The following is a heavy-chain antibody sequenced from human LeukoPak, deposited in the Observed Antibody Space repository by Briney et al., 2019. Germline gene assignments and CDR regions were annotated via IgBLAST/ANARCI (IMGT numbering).Heavy chain of an antibody. J-gene: IGHJ4*02. Sequence: ASETLSLTCTVSGDSINNYYWSWIRQPPGKGLEWIGYIYYSGSTNYNPSLKSRVTISVDTSKNQFSLNLSSVTAADTAVYYCARHDPRGEPARLGFFDYWGQGTLVTVSS. CDR3: ARHDPRGEPARLGFFDY. CDR1: GDSINNYY. CDR2: IYYSGST. V-gene: IGHV4-59*08. D-gene: IGHD6-6*01.